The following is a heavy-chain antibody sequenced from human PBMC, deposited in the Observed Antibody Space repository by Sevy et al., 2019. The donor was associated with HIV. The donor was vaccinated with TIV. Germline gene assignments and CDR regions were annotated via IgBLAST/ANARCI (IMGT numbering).Heavy chain of an antibody. CDR3: ARGYCTGGSCSPGGF. CDR2: FSPLNGDT. J-gene: IGHJ4*02. D-gene: IGHD2-15*01. V-gene: IGHV1-18*01. CDR1: GYTFTSYI. Sequence: ASVKVSCKTSGYTFTSYIISWVRQAPGQGLEWMGWFSPLNGDTKYVQKFQGRVTMSIDTSKRSAYMDLRSLRSDATAVYYCARGYCTGGSCSPGGFWGQGTLVTVSS.